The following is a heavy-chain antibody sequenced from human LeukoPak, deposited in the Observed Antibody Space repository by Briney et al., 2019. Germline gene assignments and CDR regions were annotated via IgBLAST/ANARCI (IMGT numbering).Heavy chain of an antibody. D-gene: IGHD6-13*01. V-gene: IGHV3-7*01. Sequence: GGSLRLSCAASGFTFSSYWMSWVRQAPGKGLERVANIKQDGSEKYYVDSVKGRFTISRDNAKNSLYLQMNSLRAEDTAVYYCARDYSSSWYNYYYYVDVWGKGTTVTVSS. CDR1: GFTFSSYW. CDR2: IKQDGSEK. CDR3: ARDYSSSWYNYYYYVDV. J-gene: IGHJ6*03.